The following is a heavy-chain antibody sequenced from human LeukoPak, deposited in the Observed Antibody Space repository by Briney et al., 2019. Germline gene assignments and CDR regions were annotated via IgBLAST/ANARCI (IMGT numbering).Heavy chain of an antibody. Sequence: GASVNVSCKASGYTFTSYGISWVRQAPGQGLEWMGWISAYNGNTNYAQNLQGRVTMTTDTSTSTAYMELRSLRSDDTAMYYCARDRQSCSSSSCLVDSWGQGTLVTVSS. CDR2: ISAYNGNT. V-gene: IGHV1-18*01. CDR1: GYTFTSYG. D-gene: IGHD2-2*01. J-gene: IGHJ4*02. CDR3: ARDRQSCSSSSCLVDS.